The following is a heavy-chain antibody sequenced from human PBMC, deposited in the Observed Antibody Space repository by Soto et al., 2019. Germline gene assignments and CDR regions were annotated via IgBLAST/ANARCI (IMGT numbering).Heavy chain of an antibody. D-gene: IGHD3-3*01. CDR2: IIPIFGTA. V-gene: IGHV1-69*12. CDR1: GGTFSSYA. CDR3: ARVRVRFLEWLGSEG. Sequence: QVQLVQSGAEVKKPGSSVKVSCKASGGTFSSYAISWVRQAPGQGLEWMGGIIPIFGTANYAQKFQGRVTSTAEESTGTAYMELGSLRSEDTAVYYGARVRVRFLEWLGSEGWGEGTLVTVSS. J-gene: IGHJ4*02.